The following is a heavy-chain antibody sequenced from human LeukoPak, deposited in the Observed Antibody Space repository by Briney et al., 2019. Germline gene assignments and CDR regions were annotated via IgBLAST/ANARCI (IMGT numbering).Heavy chain of an antibody. CDR2: ISSSGGST. J-gene: IGHJ3*02. Sequence: GGSLRLSCSASGFTFSNYAMHWVRQAPGKGLEYVSAISSSGGSTYYADSVKGRLTISRDNSKNTLYLQMSSLRAEETAVYYCVKVVTGGGGAFDIWGQGTMVTVSS. V-gene: IGHV3-64D*09. CDR3: VKVVTGGGGAFDI. D-gene: IGHD2-21*02. CDR1: GFTFSNYA.